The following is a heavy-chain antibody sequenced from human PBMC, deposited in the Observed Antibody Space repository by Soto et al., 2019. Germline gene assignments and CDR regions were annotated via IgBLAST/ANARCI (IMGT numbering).Heavy chain of an antibody. V-gene: IGHV3-23*01. CDR1: GFTFSSYA. Sequence: VQLLESGGGLVQPGGSLRLSCAASGFTFSSYAMSWVRQAPGKGLEWVSAITGSGGSTYYADSVKGRFTISRDNSKNTLYLQMNSLTAEDTAVYYCAKRPPPPSHIRNGWPETYYFDYWGQGTLVTVSS. J-gene: IGHJ4*02. CDR3: AKRPPPPSHIRNGWPETYYFDY. D-gene: IGHD6-19*01. CDR2: ITGSGGST.